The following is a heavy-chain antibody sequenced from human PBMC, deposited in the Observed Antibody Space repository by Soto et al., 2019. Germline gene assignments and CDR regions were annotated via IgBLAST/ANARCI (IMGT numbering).Heavy chain of an antibody. J-gene: IGHJ6*02. Sequence: GGSLRLSCAASGFTFSSYAMHWVRQAPGKGLEWVAVISYDGSNKYYADSVKGRFTISRDNSKNTLYLQMNSLRAEDTAVYYCARDIGTIWYSSAWYGRDYYYGMDVWGQGTTVTVSS. CDR2: ISYDGSNK. D-gene: IGHD6-19*01. CDR3: ARDIGTIWYSSAWYGRDYYYGMDV. V-gene: IGHV3-30-3*01. CDR1: GFTFSSYA.